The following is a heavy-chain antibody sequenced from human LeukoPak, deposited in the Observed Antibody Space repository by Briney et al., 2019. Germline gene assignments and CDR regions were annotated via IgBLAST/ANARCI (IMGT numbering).Heavy chain of an antibody. CDR1: GYTLTELS. D-gene: IGHD5-18*01. J-gene: IGHJ3*02. CDR3: ATQDGYSYGSDAFDI. V-gene: IGHV1-24*01. CDR2: FDPEDGET. Sequence: ASVKVSCKVSGYTLTELSMHWVRQAPGKGLEWMGGFDPEDGETIYAQKFQGGVTMTEDTSTDTAYMELSSLRSEDTAVYYCATQDGYSYGSDAFDIWGQGTMVTVSS.